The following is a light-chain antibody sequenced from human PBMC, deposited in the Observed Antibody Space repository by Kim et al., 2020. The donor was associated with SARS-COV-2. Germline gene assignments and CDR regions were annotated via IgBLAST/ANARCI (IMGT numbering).Light chain of an antibody. V-gene: IGLV7-43*01. Sequence: TVPPTCTSSTGAGPSGYFPKWFPQKSGQAPKTLIYNTTNKHSWTPARFSGSLLGDKAALTLSDVQPEDGTEHCCLLYYGAGQVFGGGTQLTVL. CDR2: NTT. CDR3: LLYYGAGQV. CDR1: TGAGPSGYF. J-gene: IGLJ3*02.